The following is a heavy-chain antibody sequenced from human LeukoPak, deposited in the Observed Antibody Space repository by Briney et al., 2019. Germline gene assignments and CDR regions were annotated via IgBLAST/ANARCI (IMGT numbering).Heavy chain of an antibody. V-gene: IGHV1-2*02. CDR2: IKPNSGGT. J-gene: IGHJ3*02. Sequence: ASVKVSCKASGYTFTGYYIHWVRQAPGQGLEWMGWIKPNSGGTNYAQKFQGRVTMTRDMSTSTVYMELSSLRSEDTAVYYCALNVDSSGPYAFDIWGQGTMVTVSS. D-gene: IGHD3-22*01. CDR1: GYTFTGYY. CDR3: ALNVDSSGPYAFDI.